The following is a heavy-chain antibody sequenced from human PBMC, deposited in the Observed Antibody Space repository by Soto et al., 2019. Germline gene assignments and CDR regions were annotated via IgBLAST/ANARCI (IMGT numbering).Heavy chain of an antibody. CDR2: IWHDGSRE. V-gene: IGHV3-33*01. Sequence: QVPLVESGGGVVQPGRSLRLSCAASGFTFSNYGIDWVRQAPGKGLEWVAGIWHDGSREYFADTVRGRFTISRDNSKGTVHLQVNSLRVEDTAVYFCARDADVTRHVSYFDYWGQGTQVTVSS. J-gene: IGHJ4*02. D-gene: IGHD3-10*01. CDR3: ARDADVTRHVSYFDY. CDR1: GFTFSNYG.